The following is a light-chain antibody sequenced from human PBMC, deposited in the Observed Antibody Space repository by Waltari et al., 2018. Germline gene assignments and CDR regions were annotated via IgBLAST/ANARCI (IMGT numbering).Light chain of an antibody. CDR2: DTS. CDR1: QSIHNY. J-gene: IGKJ4*01. Sequence: DIVLTQSTATLSLSPGERATLSCRASQSIHNYLAWYQQKPGQAPRLLIYDTSNRATGISARFSCSGFGTDFTLTISSLEPEDFAVYYCQQRRNWPLTFGGGTKVEIK. CDR3: QQRRNWPLT. V-gene: IGKV3-11*01.